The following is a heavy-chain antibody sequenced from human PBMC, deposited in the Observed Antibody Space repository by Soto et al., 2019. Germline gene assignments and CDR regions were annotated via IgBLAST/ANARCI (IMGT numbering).Heavy chain of an antibody. J-gene: IGHJ4*02. D-gene: IGHD4-17*01. V-gene: IGHV3-30*03. CDR2: ISYDGNNK. CDR3: ARGPSYSDSYFDY. Sequence: GGSLRLSCSASEFSFSNYAMHWVRQPPGKGLQWLAVISYDGNNKYYADSVEGRFTISRDNSKNTVYLQMNSLRLEDTAVYYCARGPSYSDSYFDYWGQGTLVTVSS. CDR1: EFSFSNYA.